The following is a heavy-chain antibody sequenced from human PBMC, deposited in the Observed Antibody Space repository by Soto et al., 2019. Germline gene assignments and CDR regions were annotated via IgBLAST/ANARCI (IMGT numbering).Heavy chain of an antibody. J-gene: IGHJ6*04. V-gene: IGHV4-31*03. CDR1: GGAISRVGYY. Sequence: SETLSLTYSVSGGAISRVGYYGSLMRPHPGKGLEWIGYIYYSGSTYYNPSLESRITILVDTSKNQFSLKLSSVTAADTAVYYCARDRGGYSSGWYGLDVWGKGTMVT. CDR3: ARDRGGYSSGWYGLDV. D-gene: IGHD6-19*01. CDR2: IYYSGST.